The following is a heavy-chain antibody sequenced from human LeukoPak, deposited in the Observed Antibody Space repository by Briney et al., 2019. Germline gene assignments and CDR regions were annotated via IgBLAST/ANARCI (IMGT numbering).Heavy chain of an antibody. CDR1: GFTFSSYG. D-gene: IGHD3-22*01. CDR2: ISYDGSNK. J-gene: IGHJ4*02. V-gene: IGHV3-30*03. Sequence: GGSLRLSCAASGFTFSSYGMHWVRQAPGKGLEWVAVISYDGSNKYYADSVKGRFTISRDNSKNTLYLQMNSLRAEDTAVYYCARVRGYDTSDYDYWGQGTLVTVSS. CDR3: ARVRGYDTSDYDY.